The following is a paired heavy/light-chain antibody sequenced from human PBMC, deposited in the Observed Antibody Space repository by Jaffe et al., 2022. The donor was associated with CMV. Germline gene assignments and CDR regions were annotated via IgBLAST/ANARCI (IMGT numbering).Light chain of an antibody. CDR2: DAS. Sequence: EIVLTQSPATLSLSPGERVTLSCRANQSIQNYLAWYQQKPGQAPRLLISDASTRATGFPARFSGSGSGTDFTLSISSLEPEDVAVYYCQQRYNWPLTFGGGTKVEIK. CDR1: QSIQNY. CDR3: QQRYNWPLT. V-gene: IGKV3-11*01. J-gene: IGKJ4*01.
Heavy chain of an antibody. D-gene: IGHD2-21*02. CDR3: AREGRLLDNWFDP. V-gene: IGHV3-33*08. J-gene: IGHJ5*02. CDR2: IYHDGSNK. Sequence: QVQLVESGGGVVQPGRSLRLSCAASGFTFSNYGMHWVRQAPGKGLEWVAVIYHDGSNKYNADSVKGRFTISRDNSKKTLYLQMNSLRADDTAVYYCAREGRLLDNWFDPWGQGTLVTVSS. CDR1: GFTFSNYG.